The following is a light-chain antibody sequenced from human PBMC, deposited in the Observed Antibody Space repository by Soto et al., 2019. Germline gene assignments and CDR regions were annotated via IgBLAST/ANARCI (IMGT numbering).Light chain of an antibody. CDR3: LQSDSFPHT. V-gene: IGKV1-12*01. J-gene: IGKJ2*01. CDR1: QGISTW. CDR2: AAS. Sequence: DIQMTQSPSSVSASVGDRVTITCRASQGISTWLAWYQQKPGQAPKLLIYAASSLQSGVSSRFSDSGSGTDFTLTISSLQPEDFATYYCLQSDSFPHTFGPGTKLHIK.